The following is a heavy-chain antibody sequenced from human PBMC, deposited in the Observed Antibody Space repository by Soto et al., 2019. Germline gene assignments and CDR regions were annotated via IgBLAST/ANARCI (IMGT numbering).Heavy chain of an antibody. Sequence: GGSLRLSCAASGFTFSSYGMHWVRQAPGKGLEWVSGISGSGGSTFYADSVKGRFTISRDNSKNTLFLHMNSLRAEDTAVYYCAKYSGDYVFDYWGQGTLVTVSS. D-gene: IGHD4-17*01. CDR3: AKYSGDYVFDY. CDR1: GFTFSSYG. J-gene: IGHJ4*02. CDR2: ISGSGGST. V-gene: IGHV3-23*01.